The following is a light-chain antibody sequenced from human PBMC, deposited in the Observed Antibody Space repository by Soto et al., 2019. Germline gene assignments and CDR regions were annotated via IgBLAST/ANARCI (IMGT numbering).Light chain of an antibody. CDR1: QSVTTSY. CDR3: HQYGASPRT. J-gene: IGKJ1*01. CDR2: GAS. Sequence: EMVLTQSPDTLSFSPGKRATLTCRAGQSVTTSYLAGYQQKPGQAPRLLIFGASNRATGIPDRFSGSGSGTDFTLTINGLEPEDFAVYSCHQYGASPRTFGQGTKVEIK. V-gene: IGKV3-20*01.